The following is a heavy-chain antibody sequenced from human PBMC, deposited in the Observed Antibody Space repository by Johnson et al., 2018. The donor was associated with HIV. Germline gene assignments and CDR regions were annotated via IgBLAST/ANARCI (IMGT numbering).Heavy chain of an antibody. V-gene: IGHV3-30*04. CDR2: ISFDGSSK. CDR1: GFTFSSYA. D-gene: IGHD3-16*01. J-gene: IGHJ3*02. CDR3: AKGWGRGTFGTDDSFDI. Sequence: QVQLVESGGGVVQPGRSLRLSCAASGFTFSSYAMNWVRQAPGKGLEWVAGISFDGSSKGYADSVKGRFTSSSDNSKNTLYMQMNSRRAEDTAVYYGAKGWGRGTFGTDDSFDIWGQGTMVTVSS.